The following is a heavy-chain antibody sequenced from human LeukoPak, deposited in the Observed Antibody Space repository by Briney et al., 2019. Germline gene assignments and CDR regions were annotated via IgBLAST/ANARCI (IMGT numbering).Heavy chain of an antibody. Sequence: PETLSLTCTVSGYSISSGYYWGWIRQPPGKGLEWIGSIYHSGSTYYNPSLKSRVTISVDTSKNQFSLKLSSVTAADTAVYYCARGGTIFGVVHQLMFDYWGQGTLVTVSS. J-gene: IGHJ4*02. CDR2: IYHSGST. D-gene: IGHD3-3*01. CDR3: ARGGTIFGVVHQLMFDY. V-gene: IGHV4-38-2*02. CDR1: GYSISSGYY.